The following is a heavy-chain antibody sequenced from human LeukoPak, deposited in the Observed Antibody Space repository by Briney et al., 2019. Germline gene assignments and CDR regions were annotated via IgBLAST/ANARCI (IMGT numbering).Heavy chain of an antibody. D-gene: IGHD6-6*01. V-gene: IGHV3-7*03. CDR3: ARSSYSSSSSV. Sequence: GGSLRLSCAVSGFTFSGFWMSWSRQAPGKGREWVASINSDGSEGYYADVVKGRLTISRDNAKNSLYLQINSLRAEDTAVYYCARSSYSSSSSVWGQGTMVTVSS. J-gene: IGHJ3*01. CDR2: INSDGSEG. CDR1: GFTFSGFW.